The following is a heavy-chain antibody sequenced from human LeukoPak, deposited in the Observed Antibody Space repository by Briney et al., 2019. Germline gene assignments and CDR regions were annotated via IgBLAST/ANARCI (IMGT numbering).Heavy chain of an antibody. D-gene: IGHD1-1*01. V-gene: IGHV3-48*03. J-gene: IGHJ4*02. CDR3: AREGGWNDFDY. Sequence: QPGGSLRLSCEASGLTFSSYDMNWVRQAPGKGLEWVSYISSSGNLKHYADSVKGRFTFSRDNARNSLYLQMNSLRADDTAIYYCAREGGWNDFDYWGQGTLVTVSS. CDR2: ISSSGNLK. CDR1: GLTFSSYD.